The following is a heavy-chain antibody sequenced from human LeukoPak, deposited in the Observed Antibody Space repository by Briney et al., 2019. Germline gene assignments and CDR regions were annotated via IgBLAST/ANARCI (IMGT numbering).Heavy chain of an antibody. CDR2: ISGSGGST. Sequence: PGGSLRLSCAASGFTFSSYAMSWVRQAPGKGLEWVSAISGSGGSTYYADSVKGRFTISRDNSKNTLYLQMNSLRAEDTAVYCCAKAPRGCSSTCCNYSYYYMDVWGKGTTVTVSS. CDR1: GFTFSSYA. CDR3: AKAPRGCSSTCCNYSYYYMDV. J-gene: IGHJ6*03. D-gene: IGHD2-2*01. V-gene: IGHV3-23*01.